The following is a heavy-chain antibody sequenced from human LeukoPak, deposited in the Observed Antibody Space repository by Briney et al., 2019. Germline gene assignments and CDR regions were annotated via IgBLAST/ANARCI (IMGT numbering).Heavy chain of an antibody. CDR3: ARDRAPPILGAFST. Sequence: SVKVSCKASGGTFSSYAISWMRQAPGQGLEWMGGIIPIFGTANYAQKFQGRVTITTDESTSTAYMELSSLRSEDTAVYYCARDRAPPILGAFSTWGQGTLVTVSS. CDR2: IIPIFGTA. J-gene: IGHJ5*02. D-gene: IGHD3-10*01. V-gene: IGHV1-69*05. CDR1: GGTFSSYA.